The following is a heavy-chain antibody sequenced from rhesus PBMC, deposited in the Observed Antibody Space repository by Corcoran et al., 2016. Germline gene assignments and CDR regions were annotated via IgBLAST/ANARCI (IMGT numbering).Heavy chain of an antibody. CDR2: IYGRGSHT. Sequence: QLQLQESGPGLVKPSETLSVTCAVSGGSISSNYWSWIRQPHGKGLEWIGRIYGRGSHTHNNPSLKSRVTLSVDTSKNQLSLKLSSVTAADTAVYYCARQIQWVQFAYFDYWGQGVLVTVSS. V-gene: IGHV4-169*01. D-gene: IGHD5-24*01. J-gene: IGHJ4*01. CDR3: ARQIQWVQFAYFDY. CDR1: GGSISSNY.